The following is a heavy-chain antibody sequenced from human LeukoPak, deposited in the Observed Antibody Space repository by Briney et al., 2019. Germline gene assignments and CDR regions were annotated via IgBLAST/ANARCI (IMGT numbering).Heavy chain of an antibody. CDR2: IYTSGST. D-gene: IGHD2-15*01. V-gene: IGHV4-4*07. CDR1: GGSISSYY. Sequence: PSETQSLTCTVSGGSISSYYWSWIRQPAGKGLEWIGRIYTSGSTNYNPSLKSRVTMSVDTSKNQFSLKLSSVTAADTAVYYCARDLRHLYCSGGSCPFDPWGQGTLVTVSS. J-gene: IGHJ5*02. CDR3: ARDLRHLYCSGGSCPFDP.